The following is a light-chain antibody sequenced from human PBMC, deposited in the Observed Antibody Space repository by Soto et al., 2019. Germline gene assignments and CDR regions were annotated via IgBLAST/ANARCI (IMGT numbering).Light chain of an antibody. J-gene: IGKJ4*01. CDR2: AAS. V-gene: IGKV1-39*01. CDR3: PQSHSAPLT. CDR1: QNIATH. Sequence: DIQMTQSPSSLSASVGDRVTITCRASQNIATHLNWYRQQPGKSPRLLIHAASTLESEVASRFSGSGSGTEFTLTIASLQAEDFATYYCPQSHSAPLTFGGGTKIEIK.